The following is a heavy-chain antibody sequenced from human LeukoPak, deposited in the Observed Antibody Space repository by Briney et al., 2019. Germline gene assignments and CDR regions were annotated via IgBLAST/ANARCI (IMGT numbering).Heavy chain of an antibody. V-gene: IGHV3-23*01. Sequence: GGSLRLSCAASGFTFTSYAMSWVRQAPGVGLEWVSAISGSGGSTYYADSVKGRFTISRDNAKNSLYLQMSSLRAEDTAVYYCARGVYSGSPNWFDPWGQGTLVTVSS. J-gene: IGHJ5*02. CDR3: ARGVYSGSPNWFDP. CDR1: GFTFTSYA. D-gene: IGHD1-26*01. CDR2: ISGSGGST.